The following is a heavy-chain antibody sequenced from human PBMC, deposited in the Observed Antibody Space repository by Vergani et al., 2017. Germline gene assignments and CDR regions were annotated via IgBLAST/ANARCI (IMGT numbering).Heavy chain of an antibody. D-gene: IGHD2-2*02. J-gene: IGHJ4*02. CDR1: GFALNRHA. V-gene: IGHV3-30-3*01. CDR3: VRDRVRCAGGRCYTEAWDY. Sequence: QVQVVESGGGAGQPGTSLRLSCVVSGFALNRHAMYWVRQAPGKGLEWVVGISFDGTNEYYPDLVKGRFTISSDIAKNTLYLQVRSLRLEDTGVYHCVRDRVRCAGGRCYTEAWDYWGQGTPVTVSS. CDR2: ISFDGTNE.